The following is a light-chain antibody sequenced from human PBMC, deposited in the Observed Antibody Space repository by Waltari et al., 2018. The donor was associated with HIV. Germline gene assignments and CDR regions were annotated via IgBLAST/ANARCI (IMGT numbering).Light chain of an antibody. J-gene: IGLJ2*01. CDR1: SSNIGKNS. Sequence: QSVLTQPPSVSAPPGQNVIISCSGSSSNIGKNSVSWYQQLPGTAPKLLIYDNNKRPSGIPDRFSGSKSGTSATLVIIGLQTGDEADYYCGAWDSSLNDDGVFGGGTKLTVL. CDR2: DNN. CDR3: GAWDSSLNDDGV. V-gene: IGLV1-51*01.